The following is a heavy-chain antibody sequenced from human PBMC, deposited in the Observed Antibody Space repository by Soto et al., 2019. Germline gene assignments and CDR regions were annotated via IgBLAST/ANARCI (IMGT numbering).Heavy chain of an antibody. CDR2: ISYDGSNK. V-gene: IGHV3-30*18. Sequence: WGSLRLSCAASGFTFSSYGMHWVRQAPGKGLEWVAVISYDGSNKYYADSVKGRFTISRDNSKNTLYLQMNSLRAEDTAVYYCAKVAGSSGWYLNYWGQGTLVTVSS. CDR3: AKVAGSSGWYLNY. J-gene: IGHJ4*02. CDR1: GFTFSSYG. D-gene: IGHD6-19*01.